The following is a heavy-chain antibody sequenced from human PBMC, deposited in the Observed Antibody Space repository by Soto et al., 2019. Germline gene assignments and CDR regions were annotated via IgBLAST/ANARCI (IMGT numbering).Heavy chain of an antibody. J-gene: IGHJ4*02. V-gene: IGHV5-51*01. Sequence: PGESLKISCKGSGYSFTSYWIGWVLQMPWKGLEWMGIIYPGDSDTRYSPSFQGQVTISADKSISTAYLQWSSLKASDTAMYYCAIQRNYYDSSGYFPFDYWGQGTLVTVSS. CDR2: IYPGDSDT. CDR3: AIQRNYYDSSGYFPFDY. D-gene: IGHD3-22*01. CDR1: GYSFTSYW.